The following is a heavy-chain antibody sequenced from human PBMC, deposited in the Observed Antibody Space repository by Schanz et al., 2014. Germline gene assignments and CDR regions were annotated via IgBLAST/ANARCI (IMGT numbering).Heavy chain of an antibody. Sequence: QVQLVESGGGVVQPGRSLRLSCAASGFTFSNHGMHWVRQSPGKGLEWVALIWYDGSNEYYADSVKGRFTISRDNYKNTLYLQMNSLSAEDTAVYFCARPFLGYYGDLAYWGQGTLLTVSS. D-gene: IGHD4-17*01. V-gene: IGHV3-33*01. CDR2: IWYDGSNE. J-gene: IGHJ4*02. CDR3: ARPFLGYYGDLAY. CDR1: GFTFSNHG.